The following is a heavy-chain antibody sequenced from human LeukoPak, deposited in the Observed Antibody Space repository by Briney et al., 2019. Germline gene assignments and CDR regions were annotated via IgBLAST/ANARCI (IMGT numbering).Heavy chain of an antibody. CDR2: FTGDGVFT. Sequence: GGSLRLSCATSGFTFSSYCMSWVRQAPGKGLEWVATFTGDGVFTYYADSVKGLFIISRDNSKTTLYLQMNSLRADDTAVYYCAKLSGDLKYRNYYYYYYMDVGGKGTTVTVSS. V-gene: IGHV3-23*01. CDR1: GFTFSSYC. D-gene: IGHD4-11*01. J-gene: IGHJ6*03. CDR3: AKLSGDLKYRNYYYYYYMDV.